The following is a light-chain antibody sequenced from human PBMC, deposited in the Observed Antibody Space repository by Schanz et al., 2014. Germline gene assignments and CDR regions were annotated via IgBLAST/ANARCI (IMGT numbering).Light chain of an antibody. CDR1: QSVSSSY. CDR3: QQYGSSPET. J-gene: IGKJ1*01. Sequence: ETVLTQSPGSLSLSPGERATLSCRASQSVSSSYLAWYQQKPGQAPRLLIYGASSRATGIPDRFSGSGSGTDFTLIISRLEPEDFAVYYCQQYGSSPETFGQGTKVEIK. CDR2: GAS. V-gene: IGKV3-20*01.